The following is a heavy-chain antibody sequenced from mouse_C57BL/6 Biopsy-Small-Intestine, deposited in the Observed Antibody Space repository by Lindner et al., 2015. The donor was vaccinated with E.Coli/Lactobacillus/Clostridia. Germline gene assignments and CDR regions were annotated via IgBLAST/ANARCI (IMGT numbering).Heavy chain of an antibody. CDR3: ARREGNYFDY. Sequence: VQLQESGAELARPGASVKLSCKASGYTFTSYGISWVKQRTGQGLEWIGEIYPRSGNTYYNEKFKGKATLTADKSSSTAYMELRSLTSEDSADYFCARREGNYFDYWGQGTTLTVSS. CDR1: GYTFTSYG. V-gene: IGHV1-81*01. J-gene: IGHJ2*01. CDR2: IYPRSGNT.